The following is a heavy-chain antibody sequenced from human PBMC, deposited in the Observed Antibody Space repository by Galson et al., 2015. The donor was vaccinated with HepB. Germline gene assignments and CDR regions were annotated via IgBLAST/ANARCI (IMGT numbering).Heavy chain of an antibody. J-gene: IGHJ4*02. CDR1: GYTFTGYY. CDR3: AREKGSGYLYYFDY. CDR2: INPNSGGT. V-gene: IGHV1-2*02. D-gene: IGHD5-12*01. Sequence: SVKVSCKASGYTFTGYYMHWVRQAPGQGLEWMGWINPNSGGTNYAQKFQGRVTMTRDTSISTAYMELSRLRSDDTAVYYCAREKGSGYLYYFDYWGQGTLVTVSS.